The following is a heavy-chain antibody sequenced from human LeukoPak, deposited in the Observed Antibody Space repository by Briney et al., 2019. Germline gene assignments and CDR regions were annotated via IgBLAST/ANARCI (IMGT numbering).Heavy chain of an antibody. CDR1: GFTFSGYS. CDR3: ASMYSSGWGPLGY. J-gene: IGHJ4*02. CDR2: ISSSSSYI. D-gene: IGHD6-19*01. Sequence: PGGSLRLSCAASGFTFSGYSMNWVRQAPGKGLEWVSSISSSSSYIYYADSVKGRFTISRDNAKNSLYLQMNSLRAEDTAVYYCASMYSSGWGPLGYWGQGTLVTVSS. V-gene: IGHV3-21*01.